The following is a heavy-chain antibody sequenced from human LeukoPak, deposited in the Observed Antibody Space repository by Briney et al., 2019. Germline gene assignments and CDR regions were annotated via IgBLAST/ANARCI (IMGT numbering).Heavy chain of an antibody. J-gene: IGHJ4*02. CDR3: ARHRGGSGGYYNIFVY. V-gene: IGHV5-51*01. Sequence: GESLKISCKGSGYSFTSYWIGGVRQMPGKGLEWMGIIYPGDSDTRYSPSFQGQVTISADKSISTAYLQWSSLKASDTAMYYCARHRGGSGGYYNIFVYWGQGTLVTVSS. D-gene: IGHD3-10*01. CDR1: GYSFTSYW. CDR2: IYPGDSDT.